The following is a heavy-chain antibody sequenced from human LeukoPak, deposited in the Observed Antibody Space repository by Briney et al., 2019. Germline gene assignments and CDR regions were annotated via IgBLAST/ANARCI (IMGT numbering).Heavy chain of an antibody. D-gene: IGHD3-3*01. CDR3: ARDSQRITIIGVPLSSMDV. J-gene: IGHJ6*04. V-gene: IGHV1-46*01. CDR1: GYTFTSYY. Sequence: ASVKVSCKASGYTFTSYYMHWVRQAPGQGLEWMGIINPSGGSTSYAQKFQGRVTMTRDTSTSTVYMELSSLRSEDTAVYYCARDSQRITIIGVPLSSMDVWGKGTTVTVSS. CDR2: INPSGGST.